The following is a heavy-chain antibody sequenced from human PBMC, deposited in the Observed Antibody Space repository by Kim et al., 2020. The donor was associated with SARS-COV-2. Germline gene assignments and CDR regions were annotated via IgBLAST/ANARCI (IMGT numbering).Heavy chain of an antibody. V-gene: IGHV3-23*01. D-gene: IGHD6-13*01. J-gene: IGHJ4*02. CDR1: GFTFSSYA. CDR3: AKGRIAKGFRSPNSLFDY. CDR2: ISGSGGST. Sequence: GGSLRLSCAASGFTFSSYAMSWVRQAPGKGLEWVSAISGSGGSTYYADSVKGRFTISRDNSKNTLYLQMNSLRAEDTAVYYCAKGRIAKGFRSPNSLFDYWGQGTLVTVSS.